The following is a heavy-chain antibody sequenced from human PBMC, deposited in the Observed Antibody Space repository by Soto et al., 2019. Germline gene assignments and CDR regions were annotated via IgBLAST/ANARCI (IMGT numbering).Heavy chain of an antibody. Sequence: GGSLRLSCAASGFTFDDYTMHWVRQAPGKGLEWVSLISWDGGSTYYADSVKGRFTISRDNSKNSLYLQMNSLRTEDTALYYCAKDIGLVLDYYYGMDVWGQGTTVTVSS. CDR1: GFTFDDYT. J-gene: IGHJ6*02. D-gene: IGHD2-8*02. CDR2: ISWDGGST. CDR3: AKDIGLVLDYYYGMDV. V-gene: IGHV3-43*01.